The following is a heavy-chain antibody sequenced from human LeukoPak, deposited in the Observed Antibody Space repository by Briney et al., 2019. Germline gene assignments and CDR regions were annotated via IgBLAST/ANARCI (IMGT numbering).Heavy chain of an antibody. CDR3: AKGDSTWYGIFDY. CDR2: IRYDGSNQ. V-gene: IGHV3-30*02. Sequence: GGSLRLSCAASGFTFSTYGMHGVRQPPGKGLEWVAFIRYDGSNQYYADSVKGRFTVSRDNSKNTLDLQMNSLRAEDTAVYYCAKGDSTWYGIFDYRGQGTLVTISS. CDR1: GFTFSTYG. J-gene: IGHJ4*02. D-gene: IGHD6-13*01.